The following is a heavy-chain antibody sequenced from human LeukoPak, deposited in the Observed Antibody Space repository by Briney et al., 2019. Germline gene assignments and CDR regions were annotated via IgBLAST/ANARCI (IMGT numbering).Heavy chain of an antibody. CDR1: GGSISSYY. Sequence: SETLSLTCTVCGGSISSYYWSWIRQPPGKGLEWIGYIYYSGSTNYNPSLKSRVTISVDTSKNQFSLKLSSVTAADTAVYYCARYSSSSGYFDYWGQGTLVTVSS. D-gene: IGHD6-6*01. CDR3: ARYSSSSGYFDY. J-gene: IGHJ4*02. CDR2: IYYSGST. V-gene: IGHV4-59*01.